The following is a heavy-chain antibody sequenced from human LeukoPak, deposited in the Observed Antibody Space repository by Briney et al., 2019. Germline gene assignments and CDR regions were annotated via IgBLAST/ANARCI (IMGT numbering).Heavy chain of an antibody. D-gene: IGHD2-2*02. CDR3: AKDEGYVVVPAAIPDNWFDP. V-gene: IGHV3-23*01. CDR2: ISGSGGST. Sequence: PGGSLRLSCAASGFTFSSYAMSWVRQAPGKGLEWVSAISGSGGSTYYADSVKGRFTISRDNSKNTLYLQMNSLRAEDTAVYYCAKDEGYVVVPAAIPDNWFDPWGQGTLVTVSS. CDR1: GFTFSSYA. J-gene: IGHJ5*02.